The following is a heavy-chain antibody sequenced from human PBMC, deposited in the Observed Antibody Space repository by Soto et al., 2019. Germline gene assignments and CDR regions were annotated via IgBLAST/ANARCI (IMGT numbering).Heavy chain of an antibody. D-gene: IGHD4-17*01. Sequence: QVQLVQSGAEVKKSGASVKVSCKASGYTFTSHDINWVRQATGQGLEWMGWMNPNSGNTGYAQRFQGRVTMTRNTAITTVYMELSSLRSEDTAVYDCARWDYGDYDRFDYWGQGTLGTVSS. V-gene: IGHV1-8*01. CDR3: ARWDYGDYDRFDY. CDR2: MNPNSGNT. CDR1: GYTFTSHD. J-gene: IGHJ4*02.